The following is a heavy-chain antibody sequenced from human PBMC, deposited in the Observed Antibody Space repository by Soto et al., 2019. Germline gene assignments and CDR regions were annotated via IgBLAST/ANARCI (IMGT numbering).Heavy chain of an antibody. CDR3: AKVHYADYVGVAFDF. CDR1: GFTFSEYG. CDR2: IDETGDRT. Sequence: EVNLLESGGGLAQPGGSLRLACGVSGFTFSEYGMSWVRQAPGKGLEWVSAIDETGDRTYYGDSVKARFTISRDNSNKTLFLQMSSLRVEDTAIYYCAKVHYADYVGVAFDFWGQGTMVTVSS. V-gene: IGHV3-23*01. J-gene: IGHJ3*01. D-gene: IGHD4-17*01.